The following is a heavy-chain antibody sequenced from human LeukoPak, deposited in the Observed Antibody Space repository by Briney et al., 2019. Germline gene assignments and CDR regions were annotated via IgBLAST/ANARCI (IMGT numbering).Heavy chain of an antibody. Sequence: SGGSLRLSCAASGFTFSSYAMSWVRQAPGKGLEWVSAISGSGGSTYYADSLKGRFTISRDNSKNTLYLQMNSLRAEDTAVYYCAKSLVISHPFDYWGQGTLVTVSS. J-gene: IGHJ4*02. CDR1: GFTFSSYA. D-gene: IGHD3-9*01. V-gene: IGHV3-23*01. CDR2: ISGSGGST. CDR3: AKSLVISHPFDY.